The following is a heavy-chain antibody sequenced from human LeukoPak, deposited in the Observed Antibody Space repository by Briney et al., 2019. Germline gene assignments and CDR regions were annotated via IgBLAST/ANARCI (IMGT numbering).Heavy chain of an antibody. CDR2: INQDGSEK. Sequence: PGGSLRLSCEASGFTFSRFWMSWVRQAPGKGLEWVANINQDGSEKHYVDSVKGRFTISRDNAKNSLYLQMNSLRAEDTAVYYCARPMVRGVIVFSFDYWGQGTLVTVSS. D-gene: IGHD3-10*01. V-gene: IGHV3-7*01. J-gene: IGHJ4*02. CDR1: GFTFSRFW. CDR3: ARPMVRGVIVFSFDY.